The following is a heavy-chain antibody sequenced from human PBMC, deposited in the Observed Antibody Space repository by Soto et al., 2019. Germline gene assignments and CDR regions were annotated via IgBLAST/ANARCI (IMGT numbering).Heavy chain of an antibody. CDR3: AREPYDITGNRIDS. V-gene: IGHV4-30-2*05. D-gene: IGHD3-22*01. J-gene: IGHJ5*01. Sequence: SETLSLTCTVSVGSVSSGGYSWTWLRRSPGKGLEWIGYTYQSGSAFYNPSLKSRGSISVDTSNNQFSLKLSSVTAADTAVYFCAREPYDITGNRIDSWGQGIPVTVSS. CDR2: TYQSGSA. CDR1: VGSVSSGGYS.